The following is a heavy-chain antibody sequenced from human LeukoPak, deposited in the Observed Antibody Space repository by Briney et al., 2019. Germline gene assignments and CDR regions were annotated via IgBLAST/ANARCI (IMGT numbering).Heavy chain of an antibody. J-gene: IGHJ4*02. CDR3: ARDSGYCSSTSCSHIFDY. Sequence: ASVKVSCKASGYTFTGYYMHWVRQAPGQGLEWMGRINPNSGGTNYAQKFQGRVTMTRDTSISTAYMELSRLRSDDTAVYYCARDSGYCSSTSCSHIFDYWGQGTLVTVSS. V-gene: IGHV1-2*06. CDR1: GYTFTGYY. D-gene: IGHD2-2*01. CDR2: INPNSGGT.